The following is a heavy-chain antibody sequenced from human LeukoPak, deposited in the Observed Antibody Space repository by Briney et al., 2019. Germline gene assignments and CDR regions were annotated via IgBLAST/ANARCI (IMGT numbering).Heavy chain of an antibody. J-gene: IGHJ3*02. CDR3: AKPGSPDAFDI. V-gene: IGHV3-30*18. CDR2: ISYDGSNK. Sequence: GGSLRLSCAASGFTFSSYGMHWVRQAPGKGLEWVAVISYDGSNKYYADSVKGRFTISRDNSKNTLYPQMNSLRAEDTAVYYCAKPGSPDAFDIWGQGTMVTVSS. CDR1: GFTFSSYG.